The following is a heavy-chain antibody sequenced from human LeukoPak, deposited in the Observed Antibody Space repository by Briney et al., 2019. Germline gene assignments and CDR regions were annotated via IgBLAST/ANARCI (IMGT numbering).Heavy chain of an antibody. CDR1: GFTVSSNS. V-gene: IGHV3-53*01. CDR2: IYTTGNT. D-gene: IGHD3-22*01. J-gene: IGHJ4*02. Sequence: GGSLRLSCTVSGFTVSSNSMSWVRQAPGKGLEWVSFIYTTGNTHNSDSVKGRFTISRDSSKNTLYLQMNSLSAEDTAVYYCARRAGDYSHPYDYWGQGTLVTVSS. CDR3: ARRAGDYSHPYDY.